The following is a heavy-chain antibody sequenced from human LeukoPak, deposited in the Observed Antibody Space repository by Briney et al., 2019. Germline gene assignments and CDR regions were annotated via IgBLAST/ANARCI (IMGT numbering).Heavy chain of an antibody. Sequence: SVKVSCKASGGTFSSYAISWVRQAPGQGLEWMGRIIPIFGTANYAQKFQGRVTITTDEYTSTAYMELSSLRSEDTAVYYCARVPLSGYYDSSGYMSYWGQGTLVTVSS. CDR2: IIPIFGTA. CDR1: GGTFSSYA. V-gene: IGHV1-69*05. D-gene: IGHD3-22*01. CDR3: ARVPLSGYYDSSGYMSY. J-gene: IGHJ4*02.